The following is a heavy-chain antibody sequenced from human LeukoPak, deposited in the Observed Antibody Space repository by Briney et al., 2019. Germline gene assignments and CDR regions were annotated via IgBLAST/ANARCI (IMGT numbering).Heavy chain of an antibody. D-gene: IGHD3-10*01. V-gene: IGHV1-18*01. CDR2: ISAYNGNT. J-gene: IGHJ4*02. Sequence: GASVKVSCKPSGYTFTSYGINWVREAPGQELEWMGWISAYNGNTNYAQKLQGRVTMTTDTSTSTAYMELRSLRSDDTAVYYCARDQADYGSGSDYWGQGTLVTVSS. CDR3: ARDQADYGSGSDY. CDR1: GYTFTSYG.